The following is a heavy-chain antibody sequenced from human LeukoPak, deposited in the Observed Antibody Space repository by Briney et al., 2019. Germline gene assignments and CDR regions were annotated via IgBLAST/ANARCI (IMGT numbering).Heavy chain of an antibody. Sequence: GASVKVSCKASGYTFTGYYMHWVRQAPGQGLEWMGGIIPIFGTANYAQKFQGRVTITADESTSTAYMELSSLRSEDTAVYYCARGGRYCSSTSCYFPWAFDYWGQGTLVTVSS. D-gene: IGHD2-2*01. J-gene: IGHJ4*02. CDR2: IIPIFGTA. CDR3: ARGGRYCSSTSCYFPWAFDY. V-gene: IGHV1-69*13. CDR1: GYTFTGYY.